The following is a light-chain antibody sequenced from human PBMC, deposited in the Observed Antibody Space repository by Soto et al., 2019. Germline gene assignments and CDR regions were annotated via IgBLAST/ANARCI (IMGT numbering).Light chain of an antibody. J-gene: IGKJ1*01. Sequence: EIVLTQSPGTLSLSPGERATLSCRASQSISSSYLGWYQQKPGQAPRLLIYGASSRATDIPDRFSGSGSGTECSLSISRLEPYDYALYCCQHNGTWPQFGQVNKVQIK. CDR3: QHNGTWPQ. V-gene: IGKV3-20*01. CDR2: GAS. CDR1: QSISSSY.